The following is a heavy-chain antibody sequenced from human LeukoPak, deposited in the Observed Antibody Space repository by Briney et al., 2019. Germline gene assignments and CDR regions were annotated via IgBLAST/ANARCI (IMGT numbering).Heavy chain of an antibody. CDR3: ARGNKQWLPGGDY. CDR1: GYTFTGYY. CDR2: INPNSGGT. V-gene: IGHV1-2*02. Sequence: ASVKVSCKASGYTFTGYYMHWVRQAPGQGLEWMGWINPNSGGTDYAQKLQGRVTMTTDTSTSTAYMELRSLRSDDTAVYYCARGNKQWLPGGDYWGQGTLVTVSS. D-gene: IGHD6-19*01. J-gene: IGHJ4*02.